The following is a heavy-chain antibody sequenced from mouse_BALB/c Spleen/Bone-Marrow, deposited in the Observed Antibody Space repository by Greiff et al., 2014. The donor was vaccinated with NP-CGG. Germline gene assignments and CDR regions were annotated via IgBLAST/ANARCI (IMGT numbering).Heavy chain of an antibody. D-gene: IGHD2-10*02. J-gene: IGHJ4*01. V-gene: IGHV5-4*02. Sequence: DVKLVESGGGLVKPGGSLKLSCAASGFTFSDYYIYWLRQTPEERLEWVATISDGGNYSYYPDSVKGRFTISRDNAKNNLYLQMSSLKSEDTAMYYCARSRMRYGAMDYWGQGTSVTVFS. CDR1: GFTFSDYY. CDR2: ISDGGNYS. CDR3: ARSRMRYGAMDY.